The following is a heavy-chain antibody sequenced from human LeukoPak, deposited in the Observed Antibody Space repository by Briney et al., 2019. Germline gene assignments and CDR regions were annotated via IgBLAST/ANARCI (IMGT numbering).Heavy chain of an antibody. J-gene: IGHJ6*02. Sequence: SETLSLTCTVSGGSISSGSYYWSWIRQPAGKGLEWIGRIYTSGSTNYNPSLKSRVTISVDTSKNQFSLKLSSVTAADTAVYYCASRIYDYGYPSSLYYYYGMDVWGQGTTVTVSS. CDR2: IYTSGST. CDR3: ASRIYDYGYPSSLYYYYGMDV. V-gene: IGHV4-61*02. D-gene: IGHD4-17*01. CDR1: GGSISSGSYY.